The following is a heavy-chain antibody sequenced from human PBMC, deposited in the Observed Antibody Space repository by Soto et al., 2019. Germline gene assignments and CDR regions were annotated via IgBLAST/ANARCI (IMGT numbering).Heavy chain of an antibody. V-gene: IGHV3-30*18. J-gene: IGHJ6*02. CDR3: AKGDCSGGSCWIYYYYGMDV. Sequence: GSLRLSCAASGFTFSSYGMHWVRQAPGKGLEWVAVISYDGSNKYYADSVKGRFTISRDNSKNTLYLQMNSLRAEDTAVYYCAKGDCSGGSCWIYYYYGMDVWGQGTTVTVSS. CDR1: GFTFSSYG. CDR2: ISYDGSNK. D-gene: IGHD2-15*01.